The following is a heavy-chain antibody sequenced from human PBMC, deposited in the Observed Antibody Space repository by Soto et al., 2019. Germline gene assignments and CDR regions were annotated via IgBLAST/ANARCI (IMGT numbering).Heavy chain of an antibody. V-gene: IGHV3-23*01. J-gene: IGHJ4*02. D-gene: IGHD2-2*01. CDR3: AKRYCTTTNCLRDIDY. Sequence: GSLRLSRAASGFTFTNYAMTWIRQAPGQCLEWVSTISDSGGDTYYAGSINVRFTISRYNYKKTVYLQMNSLRAEDTATYYCAKRYCTTTNCLRDIDYWGQGTMVTGSS. CDR1: GFTFTNYA. CDR2: ISDSGGDT.